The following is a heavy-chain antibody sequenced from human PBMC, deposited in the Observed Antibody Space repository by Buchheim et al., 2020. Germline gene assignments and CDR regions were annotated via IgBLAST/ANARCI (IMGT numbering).Heavy chain of an antibody. Sequence: QVQLVESGGGVVQPGRSLRLSCAASGFTFSSYGMHWVRQAPGKGLEWVAVISYDGSNKYYADSVKGRFTIPRANSKNTLYLQMNSLRAEDTAVYYCAIGGYYDSSGYHYFDYWGQGTL. CDR1: GFTFSSYG. CDR3: AIGGYYDSSGYHYFDY. V-gene: IGHV3-30*03. J-gene: IGHJ4*02. CDR2: ISYDGSNK. D-gene: IGHD3-22*01.